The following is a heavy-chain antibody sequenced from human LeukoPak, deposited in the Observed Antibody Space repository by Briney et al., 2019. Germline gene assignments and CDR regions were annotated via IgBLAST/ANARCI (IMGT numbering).Heavy chain of an antibody. CDR3: AREGRDGYNFYWYFDL. J-gene: IGHJ2*01. V-gene: IGHV3-9*01. CDR2: ISWNSGSI. CDR1: GFTFDDYA. Sequence: GRSLRLSCAASGFTFDDYAMHWVRQAPGKGLEWVSGISWNSGSIGYADSVKGRFTISRDNAKNSLYLQMNSLRAEDTAVYYCAREGRDGYNFYWYFDLWGRGTLVTVSS. D-gene: IGHD5-24*01.